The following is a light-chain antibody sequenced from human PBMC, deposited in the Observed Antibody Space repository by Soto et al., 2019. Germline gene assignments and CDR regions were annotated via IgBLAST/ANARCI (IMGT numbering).Light chain of an antibody. Sequence: EVVMTQSPATLSVSPGERGTLSCRASQSINSNLAWYQQKPGQPPRLLIYDAPTRATGVPARFSGSGSGTEFTLTISSLQSEDFAVYFCQQYHIWLTFGGGTKVEIK. V-gene: IGKV3-15*01. CDR1: QSINSN. J-gene: IGKJ4*01. CDR2: DAP. CDR3: QQYHIWLT.